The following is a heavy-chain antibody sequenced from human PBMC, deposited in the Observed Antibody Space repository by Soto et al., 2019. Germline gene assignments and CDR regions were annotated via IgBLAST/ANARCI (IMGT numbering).Heavy chain of an antibody. V-gene: IGHV3-74*01. J-gene: IGHJ4*02. CDR3: ARDYSSYGPFDY. D-gene: IGHD5-18*01. CDR2: INSDGSST. Sequence: PGGSLRLSCAASGFTFSSYWMHWVRQAPGKGLVWVSRINSDGSSTSYADSVKGRFTISRDNAKSTLYLQMNSLRAEDTAVYYCARDYSSYGPFDYWGQGTLVTVSS. CDR1: GFTFSSYW.